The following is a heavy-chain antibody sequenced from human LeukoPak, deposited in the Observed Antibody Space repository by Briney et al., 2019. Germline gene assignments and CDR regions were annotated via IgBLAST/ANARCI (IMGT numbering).Heavy chain of an antibody. J-gene: IGHJ3*02. CDR3: AIHSSVLFKDAFDI. Sequence: ASVKVFCKASGYTFTRSAINWVRQAPGQGLEWMGWSNTDTGKPTYVQGFTGRFVFSLDTSVTTAYLQISNLKAEDTAVYYCAIHSSVLFKDAFDIWGQGTMVTVSS. CDR2: SNTDTGKP. D-gene: IGHD6-19*01. V-gene: IGHV7-4-1*02. CDR1: GYTFTRSA.